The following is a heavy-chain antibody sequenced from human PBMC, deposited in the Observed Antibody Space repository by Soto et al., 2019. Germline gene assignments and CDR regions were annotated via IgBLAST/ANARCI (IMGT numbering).Heavy chain of an antibody. CDR1: GFTFSRYS. CDR3: ARDQHYDFWSGNNDAFDI. Sequence: GGSLRLSCAASGFTFSRYSMNWVRQAPGKGLEWVSYISSSSSTIYYADSVKGRFTISRDNAKNSLYLQMNSLRDEDTAVYYCARDQHYDFWSGNNDAFDIWGQGTMVTVSS. D-gene: IGHD3-3*01. J-gene: IGHJ3*02. V-gene: IGHV3-48*02. CDR2: ISSSSSTI.